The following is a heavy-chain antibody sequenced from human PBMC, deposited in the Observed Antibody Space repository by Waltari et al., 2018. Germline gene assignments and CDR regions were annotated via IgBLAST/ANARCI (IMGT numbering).Heavy chain of an antibody. D-gene: IGHD3-3*01. J-gene: IGHJ6*02. CDR3: ARDGATYYDFWSGYPYGMDV. V-gene: IGHV3-33*01. Sequence: QVQLVESGGGVVQPGRSLRLSCAASGFTFSSYGMHWVRQAPGKGLEWVAVIWYDGSNKYYADSVKGRFTISRDNSKTTLYLQMNSLRAEDTAVYYCARDGATYYDFWSGYPYGMDVWGQGTTVTVSS. CDR1: GFTFSSYG. CDR2: IWYDGSNK.